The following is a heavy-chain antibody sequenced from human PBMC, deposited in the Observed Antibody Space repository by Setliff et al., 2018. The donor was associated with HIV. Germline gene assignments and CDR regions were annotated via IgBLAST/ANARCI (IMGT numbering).Heavy chain of an antibody. D-gene: IGHD6-13*01. Sequence: ASVKVSCKASGYSFTSYAMHWVRQAPGQRLEWMGWINAGNGNTKYSPKFQGRVTITRDTSASTAYMELSSLRSEDTAVYYCARGYSIALGWFDPWGQGTLVTVSS. CDR2: INAGNGNT. V-gene: IGHV1-3*01. CDR3: ARGYSIALGWFDP. J-gene: IGHJ5*02. CDR1: GYSFTSYA.